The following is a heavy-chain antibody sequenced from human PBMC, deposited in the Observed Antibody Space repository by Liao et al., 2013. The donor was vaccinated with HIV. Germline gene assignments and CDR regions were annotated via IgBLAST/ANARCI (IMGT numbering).Heavy chain of an antibody. J-gene: IGHJ4*02. Sequence: QVQLQESGPGLVKPSQTLSLICTVSGGSIRSDDYYWSWIRQSPGKGLEWIGYISYIGSPYNNPSLKSRVSISTDTSRNNFSLKMTSVTAADTAVYYCARGKWGDAFDIWGQGTLVSVSS. D-gene: IGHD2-21*02. V-gene: IGHV4-30-4*01. CDR2: ISYIGSP. CDR3: ARGKWGDAFDI. CDR1: GGSIRSDDYY.